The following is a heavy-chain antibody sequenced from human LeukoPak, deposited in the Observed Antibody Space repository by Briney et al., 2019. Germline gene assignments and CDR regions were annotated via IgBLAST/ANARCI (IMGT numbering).Heavy chain of an antibody. J-gene: IGHJ5*02. CDR3: ARSLDYDILTTAGDNWFDP. D-gene: IGHD3-9*01. CDR2: IYISGST. V-gene: IGHV4-61*02. CDR1: GDSISSGSSY. Sequence: SETLSLTCTVSGDSISSGSSYWSWIRQPAGKGLEWIGRIYISGSTNYNPSLKSRVTISVDTSKNQFSLKLSSVTAADTAVYYCARSLDYDILTTAGDNWFDPWGQGTLVTVSS.